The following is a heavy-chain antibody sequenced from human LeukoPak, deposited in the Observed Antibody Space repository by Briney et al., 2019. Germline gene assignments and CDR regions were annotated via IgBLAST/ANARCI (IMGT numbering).Heavy chain of an antibody. Sequence: GGSLSLSCAASRLTFRSYRVMGVPDARGKGVEGVSSISSSSGYIYYADSVKGRFTISRDNAKNSLYLQMNSLRAEDTAVYYCARSSSSSWDSGFDIWGQGTMVTVSS. CDR2: ISSSSGYI. J-gene: IGHJ3*02. D-gene: IGHD6-13*01. CDR3: ARSSSSSWDSGFDI. CDR1: RLTFRSYR. V-gene: IGHV3-21*01.